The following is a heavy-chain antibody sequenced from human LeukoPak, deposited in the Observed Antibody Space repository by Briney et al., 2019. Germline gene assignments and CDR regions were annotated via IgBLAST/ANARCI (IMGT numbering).Heavy chain of an antibody. CDR2: TYYRSKWYN. CDR1: GDSVPSNSAA. J-gene: IGHJ3*02. Sequence: SQTLSLTCAISGDSVPSNSAAWNWIRQSPSRGLEWLGRTYYRSKWYNDYAVSVKSRITINPDTSKNQFPLQLNSVTPEDTAVYYCARVAKSHYGPGAFDIWGQGTMVTVSS. D-gene: IGHD3-16*01. CDR3: ARVAKSHYGPGAFDI. V-gene: IGHV6-1*01.